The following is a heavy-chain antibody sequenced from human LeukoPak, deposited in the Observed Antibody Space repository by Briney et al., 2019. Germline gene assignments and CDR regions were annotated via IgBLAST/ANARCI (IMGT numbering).Heavy chain of an antibody. J-gene: IGHJ3*02. V-gene: IGHV6-1*01. CDR2: TYYRSKWYN. CDR3: AREATIGPFDAFDI. D-gene: IGHD5-24*01. CDR1: ADSVSTNSAA. Sequence: SRTLPLTSAISADSVSTNSAAWNWLRQSPSRGLEWLGRTYYRSKWYNDYAVSVKSRITINPDTSKNQFSLQLNSVTPEDTAVYYCAREATIGPFDAFDIWGQGTMVTVSS.